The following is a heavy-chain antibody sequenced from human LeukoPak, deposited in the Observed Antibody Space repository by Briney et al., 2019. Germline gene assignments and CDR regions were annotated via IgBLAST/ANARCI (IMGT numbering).Heavy chain of an antibody. J-gene: IGHJ5*02. D-gene: IGHD6-19*01. CDR2: ISSSSSTI. V-gene: IGHV3-48*02. CDR3: ARDGSISSGWYGSFLSNWFDP. Sequence: GGSLRLSCAASGFIFSSYSMNWVRQAPGKGLEWVSYISSSSSTIYYADSVKGRFTISRDNAKNSLYLQMNSLRDEDTAVYYCARDGSISSGWYGSFLSNWFDPWGQGTLVTVSS. CDR1: GFIFSSYS.